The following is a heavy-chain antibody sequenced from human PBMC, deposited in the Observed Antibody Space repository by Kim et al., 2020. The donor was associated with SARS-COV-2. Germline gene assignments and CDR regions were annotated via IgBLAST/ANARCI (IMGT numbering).Heavy chain of an antibody. CDR3: ATVSSGSYLGPTRAFDI. D-gene: IGHD1-26*01. V-gene: IGHV1-24*01. Sequence: FQGRVTMTEDTSTDTAYLELSSLRSEDTAVYYCATVSSGSYLGPTRAFDIWGQGTMVTVSS. J-gene: IGHJ3*02.